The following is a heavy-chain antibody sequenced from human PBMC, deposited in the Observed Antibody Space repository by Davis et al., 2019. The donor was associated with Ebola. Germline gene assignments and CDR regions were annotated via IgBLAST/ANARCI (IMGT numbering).Heavy chain of an antibody. J-gene: IGHJ3*02. V-gene: IGHV3-7*01. CDR2: IKQDGSEK. CDR3: ARDFSLVGYDFWSGYHGGAFDI. D-gene: IGHD3-3*01. CDR1: GFTFSSYW. Sequence: GESLKISCAASGFTFSSYWMSWVRQAPGKGLEWVANIKQDGSEKYYVDSVKGRFTISRDNAKNSLYLQMNSLRAEDTAVYYCARDFSLVGYDFWSGYHGGAFDIWGQGTMVTVSS.